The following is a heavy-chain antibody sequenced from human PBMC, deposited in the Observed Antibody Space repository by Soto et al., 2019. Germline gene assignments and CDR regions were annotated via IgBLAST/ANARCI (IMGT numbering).Heavy chain of an antibody. CDR2: IHYSGST. Sequence: PSETLSLTCTVSGGSISNYYWSWIRQSPGKGLEWIGFIHYSGSTNYNPSLKSRVTISIDTAKHQFSLNLTSVTAADTAVYYCARWWMYAPRFDPWGQEIPVTVSS. J-gene: IGHJ5*02. CDR3: ARWWMYAPRFDP. CDR1: GGSISNYY. D-gene: IGHD2-8*01. V-gene: IGHV4-59*12.